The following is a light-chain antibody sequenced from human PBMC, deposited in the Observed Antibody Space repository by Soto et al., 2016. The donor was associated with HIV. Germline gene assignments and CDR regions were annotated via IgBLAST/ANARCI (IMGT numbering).Light chain of an antibody. CDR1: SLRTYY. CDR3: NSRDSSDNPL. CDR2: GKN. V-gene: IGLV3-19*01. J-gene: IGLJ3*02. Sequence: SSELTQDPAVSVALGQTVRITCQGDSLRTYYASWYQQKPRQAPILVIYGKNNRPSGIPDPILWLQLRKHSFLDHHWGSGEDEADYYCNSRDSSDNPLFGGGTKLTVL.